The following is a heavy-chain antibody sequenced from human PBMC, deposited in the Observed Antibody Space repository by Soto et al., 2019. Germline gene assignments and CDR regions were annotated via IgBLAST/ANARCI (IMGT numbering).Heavy chain of an antibody. CDR2: IWSDGSNK. D-gene: IGHD6-19*01. CDR3: ARGPYSSGWTYFDY. Sequence: QVQLEESGGGVVQPGRSLRVSCAASGFTFSSYDMHWVRQAPGKGLGWVAVIWSDGSNKYYADSVKGRFTISRDNSKNTLYLQMNSLRAEDTAVYYCARGPYSSGWTYFDYWGQGTLVTVPS. CDR1: GFTFSSYD. V-gene: IGHV3-33*01. J-gene: IGHJ4*02.